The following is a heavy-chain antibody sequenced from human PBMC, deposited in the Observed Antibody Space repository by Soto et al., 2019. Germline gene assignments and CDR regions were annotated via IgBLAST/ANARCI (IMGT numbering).Heavy chain of an antibody. V-gene: IGHV3-30*18. CDR2: ISYDGSNK. Sequence: GGSPRLSCAASGFTFSSYGMHWVRQAPGKGLEWEAVISYDGSNKYYADSVKGRFTSSRDNSKNTLYLQMNSLRAEDTAVYYCSKDMRADILTGYYIGAFDIWGQGTMVTGSS. D-gene: IGHD3-9*01. CDR3: SKDMRADILTGYYIGAFDI. J-gene: IGHJ3*02. CDR1: GFTFSSYG.